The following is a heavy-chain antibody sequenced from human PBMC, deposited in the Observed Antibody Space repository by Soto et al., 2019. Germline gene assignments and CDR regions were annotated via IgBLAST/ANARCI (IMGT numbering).Heavy chain of an antibody. CDR1: GFTFDDYA. V-gene: IGHV3-9*01. CDR3: AKDISPRGSGGSCYDY. J-gene: IGHJ4*02. CDR2: ISWNSGSI. D-gene: IGHD2-15*01. Sequence: GGSLRLSCAASGFTFDDYAMHWVRQAPGKGLEWVSGISWNSGSIGYADSVKGRFTISRDNAKNSLYLQMNSLRAEDTALYYCAKDISPRGSGGSCYDYWGQGTLVTVSS.